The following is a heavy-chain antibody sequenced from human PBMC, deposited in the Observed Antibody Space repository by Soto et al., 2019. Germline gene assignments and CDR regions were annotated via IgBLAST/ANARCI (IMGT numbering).Heavy chain of an antibody. V-gene: IGHV1-8*01. CDR2: MNPNSGNT. CDR3: ARAGYNYGHDY. D-gene: IGHD5-18*01. CDR1: GYTFTSYD. J-gene: IGHJ4*02. Sequence: AAVKVSCKASGYTFTSYDIQWVRQATGQGLEWMGWMNPNSGNTGYGQKFQGRVSMTRNTSITTAYMELSSLRSEDTAVYYCARAGYNYGHDYWGRGTLVTVSS.